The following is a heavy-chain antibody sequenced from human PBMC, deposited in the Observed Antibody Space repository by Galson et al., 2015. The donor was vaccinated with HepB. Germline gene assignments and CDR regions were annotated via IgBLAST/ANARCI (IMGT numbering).Heavy chain of an antibody. V-gene: IGHV1-18*04. CDR3: AREKGDYYDSSGYRKLVPVMDV. CDR1: GYTFTSYS. J-gene: IGHJ6*02. Sequence: SVKVSCKASGYTFTSYSISWVRQAPGQGLEWMGWISAYNGNTNYAQKLQGRVTMTTDTSTSTAYMELRSLRSDDTAVYYCAREKGDYYDSSGYRKLVPVMDVWGQGTTVTVSS. D-gene: IGHD3-22*01. CDR2: ISAYNGNT.